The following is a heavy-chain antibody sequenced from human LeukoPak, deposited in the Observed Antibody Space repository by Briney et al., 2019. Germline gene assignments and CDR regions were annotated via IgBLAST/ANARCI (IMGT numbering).Heavy chain of an antibody. V-gene: IGHV1-8*01. CDR3: ARTNGDLDY. Sequence: ASVKVSCTASGYTFTNYDINWVRQATGQGLEWMGWMNPNSGNTGYAQNFQGRVTMTRDTSISTAYMQVTSLRSEDTAIYYCARTNGDLDYWGRGTLVTVSS. CDR1: GYTFTNYD. J-gene: IGHJ4*02. CDR2: MNPNSGNT. D-gene: IGHD4-17*01.